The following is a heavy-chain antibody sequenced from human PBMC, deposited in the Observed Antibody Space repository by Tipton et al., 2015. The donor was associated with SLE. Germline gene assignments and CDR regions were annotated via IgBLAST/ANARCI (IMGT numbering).Heavy chain of an antibody. Sequence: QSGAEVKKPGASVKVSCRASGYTFTSYGISWVRQAPGQGLEWMGWISTYNGNTNYAQKLQGRVTMTTDTSTSTAYMELRSLRSDDTAVYYCARGPRFFWSGYYTDYYYGMDVWGQGTTVTVSS. J-gene: IGHJ6*02. CDR3: ARGPRFFWSGYYTDYYYGMDV. CDR2: ISTYNGNT. D-gene: IGHD3-3*01. CDR1: GYTFTSYG. V-gene: IGHV1-18*01.